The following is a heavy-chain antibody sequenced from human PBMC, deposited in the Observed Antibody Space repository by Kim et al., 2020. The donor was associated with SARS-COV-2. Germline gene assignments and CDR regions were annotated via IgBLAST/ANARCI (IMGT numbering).Heavy chain of an antibody. V-gene: IGHV1-46*01. CDR2: INPSGGST. CDR3: ARDQRVGAIGDGYYYYYGMDV. Sequence: ASVKVSCKASGYTFTSYYMHWVRQAPGQGLEWMGIINPSGGSTSYAQKFQGRVTMTRDTSTSTVYMELSSLRSEDTAVYYCARDQRVGAIGDGYYYYYGMDVWGQGTTVTVSS. D-gene: IGHD1-26*01. CDR1: GYTFTSYY. J-gene: IGHJ6*02.